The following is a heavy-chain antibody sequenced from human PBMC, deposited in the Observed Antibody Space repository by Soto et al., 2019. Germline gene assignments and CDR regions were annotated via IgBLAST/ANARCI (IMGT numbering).Heavy chain of an antibody. J-gene: IGHJ3*02. Sequence: GGSLRLSCAASGFTFSDYYMSWIRQAPGKGLEWVSYISSSGSTIYYADSVKGRFTISRDNAKNSLYLQMNSLRAEDTAVYYCAKGLPYSSNWDERAFDIWGQGTLVTVSS. CDR3: AKGLPYSSNWDERAFDI. CDR1: GFTFSDYY. CDR2: ISSSGSTI. D-gene: IGHD6-13*01. V-gene: IGHV3-11*01.